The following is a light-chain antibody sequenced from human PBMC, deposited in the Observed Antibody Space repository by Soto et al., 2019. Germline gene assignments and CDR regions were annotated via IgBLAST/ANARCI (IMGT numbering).Light chain of an antibody. Sequence: QSVLTQPPSVSGTPGQWITISCSGSSSDIGTNYVYWYQQLPGAAPKLLIYRNNQRPSGVPDRFSGSKSGTSASLAISGPRSEDEAEYHCAGWDDSLSGFYVFGTGTKVTVL. CDR1: SSDIGTNY. V-gene: IGLV1-47*01. J-gene: IGLJ1*01. CDR3: AGWDDSLSGFYV. CDR2: RNN.